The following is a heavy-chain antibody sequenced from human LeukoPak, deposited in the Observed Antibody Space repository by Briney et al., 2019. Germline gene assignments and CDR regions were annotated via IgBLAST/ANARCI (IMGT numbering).Heavy chain of an antibody. J-gene: IGHJ5*02. CDR1: GFTFSTYG. D-gene: IGHD2-15*01. Sequence: GGSLRLSCAASGFTFSTYGMTWVRQAPGKGLEWVSSISDSGGSTQSADSVKGRFTISRDNSKNTLYLQMNSQRAEDTAEYYCAKHTHNHGGFFDPWGQGTLVTVSS. CDR3: AKHTHNHGGFFDP. V-gene: IGHV3-23*01. CDR2: ISDSGGST.